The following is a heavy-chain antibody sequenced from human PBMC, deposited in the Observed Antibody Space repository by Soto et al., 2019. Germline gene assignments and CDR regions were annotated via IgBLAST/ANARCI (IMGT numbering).Heavy chain of an antibody. CDR1: GYTFTSYA. CDR3: ARVGGYGDYALDY. V-gene: IGHV1-3*01. Sequence: EASVKVSCKASGYTFTSYAMHWVRQAPGQRLEWMGWINAGNGNTKYSQKFQGRVTITRDTSASTAYMELSSLRSEDTAVYYCARVGGYGDYALDYWGQGTLVTVSS. CDR2: INAGNGNT. D-gene: IGHD4-17*01. J-gene: IGHJ4*02.